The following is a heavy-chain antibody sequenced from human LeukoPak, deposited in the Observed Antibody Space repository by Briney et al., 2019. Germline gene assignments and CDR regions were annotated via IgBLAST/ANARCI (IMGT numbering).Heavy chain of an antibody. CDR3: AKASSGGSVPYYFDS. CDR2: ISWNSGII. Sequence: GGSLRLSCAASGFTSDDYAMHWVRQPPGKGLEWVSGISWNSGIIIYVDSVEGRFTISRDNAKNSLYLQMNSVRADDTALYYCAKASSGGSVPYYFDSWGEGTLVTVSS. V-gene: IGHV3-9*02. D-gene: IGHD6-25*01. J-gene: IGHJ4*02. CDR1: GFTSDDYA.